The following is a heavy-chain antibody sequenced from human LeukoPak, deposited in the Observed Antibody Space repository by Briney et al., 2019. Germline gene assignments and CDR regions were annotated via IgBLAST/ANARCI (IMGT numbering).Heavy chain of an antibody. CDR2: IYTSGST. V-gene: IGHV4-61*02. J-gene: IGHJ5*02. D-gene: IGHD6-13*01. CDR1: GGSISSGSYY. CDR3: PRARLDSRYNWFDP. Sequence: SQTLSLTCTVSGGSISSGSYYWSWIRQPAGKGLEWIGRIYTSGSTNYNPSLKSRVTISVDTSKNQFSLKLSSVTAADTAVYSCPRARLDSRYNWFDPWAQATLVTVSS.